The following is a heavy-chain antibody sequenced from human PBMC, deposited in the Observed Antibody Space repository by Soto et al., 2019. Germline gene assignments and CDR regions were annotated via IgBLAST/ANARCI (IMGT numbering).Heavy chain of an antibody. CDR2: INPNSGGT. J-gene: IGHJ6*02. CDR3: ARAHYGGNSDYYYYGMDV. Sequence: GASVKVSCKASGYTFTGYYMHWVRQAPGQGLEWMGWINPNSGGTNYAQKFQGWVTMTRDTSISTAYMELSRLRSDDTAVDYCARAHYGGNSDYYYYGMDVWGQGTTVTVSS. V-gene: IGHV1-2*04. CDR1: GYTFTGYY. D-gene: IGHD4-17*01.